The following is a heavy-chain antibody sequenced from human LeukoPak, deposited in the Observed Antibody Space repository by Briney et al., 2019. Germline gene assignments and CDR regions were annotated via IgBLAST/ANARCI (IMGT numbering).Heavy chain of an antibody. J-gene: IGHJ5*02. Sequence: SSGTLSLTCAVSGGYISSSNWWSWVRQAPGKGLEWIGEIFHSGSTKYNPSLKSRVTISVDKSKNQFSLKLSSVTAADTAVYYCAVLIAAAGRGNWFDPWGQGTLVTVSS. CDR1: GGYISSSNW. V-gene: IGHV4-4*02. CDR3: AVLIAAAGRGNWFDP. CDR2: IFHSGST. D-gene: IGHD6-13*01.